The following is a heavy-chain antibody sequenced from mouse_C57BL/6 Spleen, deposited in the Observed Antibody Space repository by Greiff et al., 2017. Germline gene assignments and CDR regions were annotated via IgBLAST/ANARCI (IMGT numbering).Heavy chain of an antibody. V-gene: IGHV1-81*01. J-gene: IGHJ2*01. D-gene: IGHD2-1*01. CDR3: ATGNYYFDY. CDR1: GYTFTSYG. CDR2: IYPRSGNT. Sequence: VKLMESGAELARPGASVKLSCKASGYTFTSYGISWVKQRTGQGLEWIGEIYPRSGNTYYNEKFKGKATLTADKSSSTAYMELRSLTSEDSAVYFCATGNYYFDYWGQGTTLTVSS.